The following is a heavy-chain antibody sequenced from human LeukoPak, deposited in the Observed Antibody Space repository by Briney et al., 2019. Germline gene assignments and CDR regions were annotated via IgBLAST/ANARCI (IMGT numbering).Heavy chain of an antibody. D-gene: IGHD3-22*01. Sequence: SVKASCKASGGTFSSYAISWVRQAPGQGLEWMGGIIPIFGTANYAQKFQGRVTITTDESTSTAYMELSSLRSEDTAVYYCAREIDSSGYYNTYYFDYWGQGTLVTVSS. CDR3: AREIDSSGYYNTYYFDY. CDR1: GGTFSSYA. V-gene: IGHV1-69*05. J-gene: IGHJ4*02. CDR2: IIPIFGTA.